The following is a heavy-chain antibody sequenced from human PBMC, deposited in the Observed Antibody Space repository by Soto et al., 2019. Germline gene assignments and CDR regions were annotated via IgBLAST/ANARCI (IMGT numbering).Heavy chain of an antibody. CDR2: ISGSGGST. Sequence: GGSLRLSCAASGFTFSSYAMSWVRQAPGKGLEWVSAISGSGGSTYYADSVKGRFTISRDNSKNTLYLQMNSLRAEDTAVYYCAKVGTYLEAGPKGFDPWGQGTLVTV. CDR1: GFTFSSYA. CDR3: AKVGTYLEAGPKGFDP. V-gene: IGHV3-23*01. J-gene: IGHJ5*02. D-gene: IGHD6-19*01.